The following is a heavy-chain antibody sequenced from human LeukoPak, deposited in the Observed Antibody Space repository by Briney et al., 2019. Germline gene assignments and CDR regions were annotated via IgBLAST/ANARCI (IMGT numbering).Heavy chain of an antibody. CDR3: ARGEYQLSLNWFDP. CDR2: IYTSGST. J-gene: IGHJ5*02. D-gene: IGHD2-2*01. V-gene: IGHV4-4*07. CDR1: GGSISSYY. Sequence: PSETLSLTCTVSGGSISSYYWSWIRQPAGKGLEWIGRIYTSGSTNYNPSLKSRVTMSVDTSKNQFSLKLSSVTAADTAVYYCARGEYQLSLNWFDPWGQGTLVTVSS.